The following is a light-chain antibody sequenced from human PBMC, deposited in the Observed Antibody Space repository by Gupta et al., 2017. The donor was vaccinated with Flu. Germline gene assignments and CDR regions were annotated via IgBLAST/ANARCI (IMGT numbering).Light chain of an antibody. J-gene: IGLJ1*01. Sequence: QSALTQPASVSGSPGQSITISCTGISSDVGGYKYVSWYQQHPGKAPKLMIYEVNNRPSGASNRFSGSKSGNTASLTISGLQAEDEAEYYCSIYTSSSSLGVFGTGTKVNVL. CDR3: SIYTSSSSLGV. V-gene: IGLV2-14*01. CDR1: SSDVGGYKY. CDR2: EVN.